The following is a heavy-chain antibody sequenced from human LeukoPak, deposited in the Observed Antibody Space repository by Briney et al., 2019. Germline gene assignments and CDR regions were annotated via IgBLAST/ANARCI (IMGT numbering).Heavy chain of an antibody. CDR1: GFTFSSYG. J-gene: IGHJ4*02. V-gene: IGHV3-23*01. CDR2: ISGSGGST. CDR3: AKDYGGVLLFGERGDR. Sequence: GGSLRLSCAASGFTFSSYGMSWVRQAPGKGLEWVSAISGSGGSTYYADSVKGRFTISRDNSKNTLYLQMNSLRAEDTAVYYCAKDYGGVLLFGERGDRWGQGTLVTVSS. D-gene: IGHD3-10*01.